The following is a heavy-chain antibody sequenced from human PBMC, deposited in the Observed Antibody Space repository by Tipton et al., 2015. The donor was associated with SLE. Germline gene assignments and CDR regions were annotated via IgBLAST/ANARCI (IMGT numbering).Heavy chain of an antibody. D-gene: IGHD2-2*01. CDR1: GYTFTSYY. CDR2: INPSGGST. Sequence: QLVQSGPEVKKPGASVKVSCKASGYTFTSYYMHWVRQAPGQGLEWMGIINPSGGSTSYAQKFQGRVTMTRDTSTSTAYMELSSLRSEDTAVYYCARDGDIVVVPAAPGYYYYMDVWGKGTTVTVSS. V-gene: IGHV1-46*01. J-gene: IGHJ6*03. CDR3: ARDGDIVVVPAAPGYYYYMDV.